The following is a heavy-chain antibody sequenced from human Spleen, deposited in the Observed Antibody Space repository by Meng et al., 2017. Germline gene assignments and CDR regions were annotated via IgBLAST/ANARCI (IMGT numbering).Heavy chain of an antibody. V-gene: IGHV3-48*03. D-gene: IGHD3-22*01. CDR2: ISGSGTAI. CDR1: GFTFSSYE. Sequence: GESLKISCAASGFTFSSYEMHWVRQAPGKGLEWVSYISGSGTAIYYADSVKGRFTISRDNAKYSLYLQMNSLRAEDTALYYCAKDIDSSGSLFDCWGQGTLVTVSS. CDR3: AKDIDSSGSLFDC. J-gene: IGHJ4*02.